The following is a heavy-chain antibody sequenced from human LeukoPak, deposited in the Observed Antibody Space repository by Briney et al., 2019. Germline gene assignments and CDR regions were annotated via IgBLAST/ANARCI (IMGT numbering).Heavy chain of an antibody. Sequence: GGSLRLSCAASGFTFSSYSMNWVRQAPGKGLEWVSYISSSSTIYYADSVKGRFTISRDNAKNSLYLQMNSLRAEDTAVYYCAGMNPVTPYYYYYMDGWGKGTTVTVSS. CDR1: GFTFSSYS. CDR3: AGMNPVTPYYYYYMDG. J-gene: IGHJ6*03. V-gene: IGHV3-48*04. CDR2: ISSSSTI. D-gene: IGHD4-11*01.